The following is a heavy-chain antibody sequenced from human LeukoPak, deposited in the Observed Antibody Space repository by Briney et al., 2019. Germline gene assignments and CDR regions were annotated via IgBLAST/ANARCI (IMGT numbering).Heavy chain of an antibody. CDR3: VRGLYGLGWDY. J-gene: IGHJ4*02. Sequence: GGSLRLSCSASRFSLSSYNMHWVRQAPGKGLEFVSGVSSDWGTTDYADSARDRFTISRDNSKNALYLQMSSLRAEDTAIYYCVRGLYGLGWDYWGPGTLVTVSS. V-gene: IGHV3-64D*06. CDR1: RFSLSSYN. D-gene: IGHD3-10*01. CDR2: VSSDWGTT.